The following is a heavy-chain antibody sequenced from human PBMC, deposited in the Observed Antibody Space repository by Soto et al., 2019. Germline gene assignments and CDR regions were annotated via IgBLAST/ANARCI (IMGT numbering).Heavy chain of an antibody. D-gene: IGHD1-26*01. CDR3: ARVSGSYYYGMDV. J-gene: IGHJ6*02. CDR1: GDSISSSGFY. V-gene: IGHV4-31*03. Sequence: PSETLSLTCTVSGDSISSSGFYWSWIRQHPGKGLEWIGYIYYIGSTYYNPSLKSRVSISVDTSKNHFSLELTSVTAADTAVYYCARVSGSYYYGMDVWGQGITVTVS. CDR2: IYYIGST.